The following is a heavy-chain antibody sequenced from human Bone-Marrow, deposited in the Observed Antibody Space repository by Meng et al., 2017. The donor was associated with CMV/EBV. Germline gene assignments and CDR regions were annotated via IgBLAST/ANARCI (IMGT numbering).Heavy chain of an antibody. V-gene: IGHV3-15*01. CDR2: TRSKTDGGTT. D-gene: IGHD2/OR15-2a*01. CDR3: RTVSPRH. CDR1: GFTFSNAW. Sequence: GGSLRLSCAASGFTFSNAWMTWVRQAPGKGLEWVGRTRSKTDGGTTDYSALVQGRFTTSRDDSKHTLYLQMNSLKTEDTAVYYCRTVSPRHWGQGTLVTVSS. J-gene: IGHJ4*02.